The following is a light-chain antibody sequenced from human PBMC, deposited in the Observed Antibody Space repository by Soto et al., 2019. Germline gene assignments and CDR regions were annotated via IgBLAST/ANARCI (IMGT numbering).Light chain of an antibody. V-gene: IGKV1-33*01. J-gene: IGKJ2*01. CDR3: QQYLNLPPS. CDR2: DAS. Sequence: DIQMTQSPSFLSASVGDRVTITCQASQDVSTFLNWYQQKPGKAPKLLIYDASNLETGVTPRFSGSGSGTDFTLTISNLQSEDIATCYCQQYLNLPPSFGQGTKVDIK. CDR1: QDVSTF.